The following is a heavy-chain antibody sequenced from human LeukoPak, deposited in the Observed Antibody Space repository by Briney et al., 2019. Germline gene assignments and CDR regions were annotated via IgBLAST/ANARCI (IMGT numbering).Heavy chain of an antibody. J-gene: IGHJ6*02. CDR2: MNPNSGNT. CDR1: GYTFTSYD. Sequence: ASVKVSCKASGYTFTSYDINWVRQATGQGLEWMGWMNPNSGNTGYAQKFQGRVTVTRNTSISTAYMELSSLRSEDTAVYYCARGAFSGMWGLVVSGYYHYGMDVWGQGTTVTVSS. D-gene: IGHD3-22*01. CDR3: ARGAFSGMWGLVVSGYYHYGMDV. V-gene: IGHV1-8*01.